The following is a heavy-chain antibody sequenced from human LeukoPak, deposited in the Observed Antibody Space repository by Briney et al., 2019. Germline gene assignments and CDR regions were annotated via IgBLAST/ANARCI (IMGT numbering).Heavy chain of an antibody. Sequence: ASVKASCKASGGTFSSYAISWVRQAPGQGLEWMGGIIPIFGTANYAQKFQGRVTITTDESTSTAYMELSSLRSEDTAVYYCARTTVTTGAIDYWGQGTLVTVSS. CDR1: GGTFSSYA. V-gene: IGHV1-69*05. D-gene: IGHD4-17*01. J-gene: IGHJ4*02. CDR2: IIPIFGTA. CDR3: ARTTVTTGAIDY.